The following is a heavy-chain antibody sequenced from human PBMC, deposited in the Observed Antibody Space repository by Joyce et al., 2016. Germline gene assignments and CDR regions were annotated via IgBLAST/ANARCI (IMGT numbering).Heavy chain of an antibody. D-gene: IGHD6-13*01. Sequence: QLQLQESGPGLVKPSETLSLTCTVSGGSISNTSYFWGWIRQPPGKGLEWIGNIYYSGNTYYKPSLKSRVTISVDTSKNQFSLKMTSVTAADTAMYYCARDGATADTAFDYWGQGTLVTVSS. CDR1: GGSISNTSYF. CDR2: IYYSGNT. CDR3: ARDGATADTAFDY. V-gene: IGHV4-39*07. J-gene: IGHJ4*02.